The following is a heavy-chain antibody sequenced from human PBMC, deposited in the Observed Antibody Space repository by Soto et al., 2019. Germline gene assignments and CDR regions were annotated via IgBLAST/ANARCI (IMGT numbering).Heavy chain of an antibody. V-gene: IGHV1-69*06. CDR1: GGTFNNYA. Sequence: QVQLVQSGAEVKRPESSMKVSCKPSGGTFNNYAINWVRQAPGQGLEWMGAIIPISGTTKYAQKFQGRVTITADKSTSTVYMDPSRMRSEDTAVYYCARWGGLSCSGAVCFKKPFDYWGQGTLVNVSS. J-gene: IGHJ4*02. CDR2: IIPISGTT. CDR3: ARWGGLSCSGAVCFKKPFDY. D-gene: IGHD2-8*02.